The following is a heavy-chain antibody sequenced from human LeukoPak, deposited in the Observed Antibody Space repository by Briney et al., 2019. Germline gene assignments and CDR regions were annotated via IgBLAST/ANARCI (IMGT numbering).Heavy chain of an antibody. CDR3: AKGSGSYSPHYGMDV. CDR2: INPNSGGT. D-gene: IGHD3-10*01. V-gene: IGHV1-2*02. Sequence: ASVKLSCKASGYTFTGYYMHWVRQAPGQGLEWMGWINPNSGGTNYAQKFQGRVTMTRDTSISTAYMELSRLRSDDTAVYYCAKGSGSYSPHYGMDVWGQGTTVTVSS. CDR1: GYTFTGYY. J-gene: IGHJ6*02.